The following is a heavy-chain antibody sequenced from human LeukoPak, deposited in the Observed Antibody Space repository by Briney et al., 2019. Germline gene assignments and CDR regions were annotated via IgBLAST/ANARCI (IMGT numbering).Heavy chain of an antibody. CDR2: INPNSGGT. J-gene: IGHJ4*02. V-gene: IGHV1-2*06. CDR3: AVSKQLPPWLDY. Sequence: GASVKVSCKASGYTFTGHYMHWVRQAPGQGLEWMGRINPNSGGTNYAQKFQGRVTMTRDTSISTAYMELSRLRSDDTAVYCCAVSKQLPPWLDYWGQGTLVTVSS. CDR1: GYTFTGHY. D-gene: IGHD6-13*01.